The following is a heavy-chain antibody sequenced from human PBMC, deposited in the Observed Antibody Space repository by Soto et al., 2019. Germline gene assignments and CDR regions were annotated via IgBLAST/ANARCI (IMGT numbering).Heavy chain of an antibody. CDR3: AKGAWYGSSSSSDS. CDR1: GSSLINYD. V-gene: IGHV3-30*18. CDR2: MSYDGSRQ. J-gene: IGHJ4*02. D-gene: IGHD6-6*01. Sequence: QVQLVESGGGVVQPGRSLIISCAASGSSLINYDMHWVRQAPGKGLEWVAVMSYDGSRQFYADSVRGRFSVSRDISKSALYLQMSSLRIEDTAIYYCAKGAWYGSSSSSDSWGQGTHVTVSS.